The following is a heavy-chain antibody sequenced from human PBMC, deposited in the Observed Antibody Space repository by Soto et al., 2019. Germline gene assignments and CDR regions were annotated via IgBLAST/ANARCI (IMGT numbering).Heavy chain of an antibody. CDR3: AKCGYDSSGRLLRYLQN. CDR2: ISGSGGGT. CDR1: GFTFNIYA. V-gene: IGHV3-23*01. D-gene: IGHD3-22*01. Sequence: EVQLLESGGGLVQPGGSLRLSCAASGFTFNIYAMSWVRQAPGKGLECVSAISGSGGGTYYADSVKGRFTISRDNSNNTLYLPMSSLRAEDTAVYYCAKCGYDSSGRLLRYLQNWGQGTLLTVSS. J-gene: IGHJ1*01.